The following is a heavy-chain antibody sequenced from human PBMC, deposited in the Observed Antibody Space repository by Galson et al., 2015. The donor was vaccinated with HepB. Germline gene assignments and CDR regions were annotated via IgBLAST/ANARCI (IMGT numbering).Heavy chain of an antibody. CDR3: ARGGGWGAGNSFDY. J-gene: IGHJ4*02. CDR2: IIPISGTA. CDR1: GGTFNTYA. Sequence: QSGAEVKKPGASVKVSCKASGGTFNTYATSWVRQAPGQGLEWMGGIIPISGTAKYAQKLQGRVTITADETTSTAYMDLSSLRSEATALYYCARGGGWGAGNSFDYWGQGTLITVSS. D-gene: IGHD3-10*01. V-gene: IGHV1-69*13.